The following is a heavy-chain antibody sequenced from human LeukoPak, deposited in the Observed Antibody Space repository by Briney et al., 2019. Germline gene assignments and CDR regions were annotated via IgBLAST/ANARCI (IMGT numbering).Heavy chain of an antibody. CDR3: ARGLDYYGSGFDP. Sequence: SETLSLTCAVYGGSFSGYYWSWIRQPPGKGLEWIGEINHSGSTNYNPSFKSRVTISVDRSKNQFSLKLSSVTAADTAVYYCARGLDYYGSGFDPWGQGTLVTVSS. J-gene: IGHJ5*02. D-gene: IGHD3-10*01. CDR2: INHSGST. V-gene: IGHV4-34*01. CDR1: GGSFSGYY.